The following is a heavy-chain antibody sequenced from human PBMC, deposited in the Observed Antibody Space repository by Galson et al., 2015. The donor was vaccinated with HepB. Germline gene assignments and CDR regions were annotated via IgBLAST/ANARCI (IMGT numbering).Heavy chain of an antibody. V-gene: IGHV1-2*02. D-gene: IGHD6-13*01. CDR1: GYTFTGYY. CDR3: ARAAGASLFSDY. Sequence: SVKVSCKASGYTFTGYYIHWVRQAPGQGLEWMGWINPDNGDTNYAQKFQGGVTMTRDTSISTAYMELSRLRSDDTAVCYCARAAGASLFSDYWGQGTLVTVSS. J-gene: IGHJ4*02. CDR2: INPDNGDT.